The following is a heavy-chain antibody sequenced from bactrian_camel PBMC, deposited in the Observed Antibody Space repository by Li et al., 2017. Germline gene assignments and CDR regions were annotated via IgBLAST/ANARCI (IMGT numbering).Heavy chain of an antibody. CDR1: GYSMTMSTYC. CDR2: IDNLGS. V-gene: IGHV3S63*01. D-gene: IGHD2*01. CDR3: AADPSSSGGYCYESLYEYTY. J-gene: IGHJ4*01. Sequence: HVQLVESGGGSVQAGGSLRLSCAVSGYSMTMSTYCMGWFRQAPGKERKGVARIDNLGSSTITDSVKGRFTISKDNAKNTLYLQINALKPEDTAMYYCAADPSSSGGYCYESLYEYTYRGQGTQVTVS.